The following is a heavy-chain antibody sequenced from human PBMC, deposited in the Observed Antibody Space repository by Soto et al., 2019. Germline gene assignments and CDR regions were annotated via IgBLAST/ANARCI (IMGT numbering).Heavy chain of an antibody. V-gene: IGHV3-48*03. Sequence: EVQLVESGGGLVQPGGSLRLSCAASGFTFSSYEMNWVRQAPGKGLEWVSYISSSGSTIYYADSVKGRFTISRDNAKNSLYLQMNSLRAEDTAVYYCARESPWGFDYWGQRTLVTVSS. J-gene: IGHJ4*02. CDR2: ISSSGSTI. CDR1: GFTFSSYE. D-gene: IGHD3-16*01. CDR3: ARESPWGFDY.